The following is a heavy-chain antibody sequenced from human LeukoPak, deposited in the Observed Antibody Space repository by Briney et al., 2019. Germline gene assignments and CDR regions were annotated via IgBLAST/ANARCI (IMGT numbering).Heavy chain of an antibody. CDR1: GYTFTKFG. D-gene: IGHD2-2*01. CDR3: ATRPGTYPYYFDF. V-gene: IGHV1-18*01. Sequence: ASVKVSCKASGYTFTKFGLSWVRQAPGQGPEWMGWISTYNGNTNYAQKFQGRVTMTKDTSTSTAYMELRSLLLDDTAVYYCATRPGTYPYYFDFWGQGTLVT. J-gene: IGHJ4*02. CDR2: ISTYNGNT.